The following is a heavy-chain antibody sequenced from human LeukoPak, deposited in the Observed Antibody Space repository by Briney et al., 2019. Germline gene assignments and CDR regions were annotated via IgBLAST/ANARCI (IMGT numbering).Heavy chain of an antibody. CDR3: ARDQGEILLEFRYYYYGMDV. CDR1: GGSFSGYY. V-gene: IGHV4-34*01. CDR2: INHSGST. D-gene: IGHD3-3*01. J-gene: IGHJ6*02. Sequence: SETLSLTCAVYGGSFSGYYWSWIRQSPGKGLEWIGEINHSGSTNYNPSLKSRVTMSVDTSKNQFSLKLSSVTAADTAVYYCARDQGEILLEFRYYYYGMDVWGQGTTVTVSS.